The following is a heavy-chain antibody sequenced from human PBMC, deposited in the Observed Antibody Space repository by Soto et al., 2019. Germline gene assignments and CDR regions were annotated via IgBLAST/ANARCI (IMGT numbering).Heavy chain of an antibody. CDR1: GGSFSGYY. V-gene: IGHV4-34*01. Sequence: QVQLQQWGAGLLKPSETLSLTCAVYGGSFSGYYWSWIRQPPGKGLEWIGEINHSGSTNYNPSLKSRVTISVDTSKNQFSLKLSSVTASDTAVYYCARHRGYFTGNDIWGQGTMVTVSS. CDR2: INHSGST. CDR3: ARHRGYFTGNDI. D-gene: IGHD2-15*01. J-gene: IGHJ3*02.